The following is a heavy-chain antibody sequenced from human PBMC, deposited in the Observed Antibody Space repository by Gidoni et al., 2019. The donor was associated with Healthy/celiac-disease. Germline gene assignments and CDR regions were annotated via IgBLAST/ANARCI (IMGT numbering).Heavy chain of an antibody. CDR2: ISYDGSNK. V-gene: IGHV3-30*18. CDR3: AKDGDIVLMVYALDY. Sequence: QVQLVESGGGVVQPGRSLRLSCAASGVTFSSYGMHWVRQAPGKGLEWVAVISYDGSNKYYADSVKGRFTISRDNSKNTLYLQMNSLRAEDTAVYYCAKDGDIVLMVYALDYWGQGTLVTVSS. J-gene: IGHJ4*02. D-gene: IGHD2-8*01. CDR1: GVTFSSYG.